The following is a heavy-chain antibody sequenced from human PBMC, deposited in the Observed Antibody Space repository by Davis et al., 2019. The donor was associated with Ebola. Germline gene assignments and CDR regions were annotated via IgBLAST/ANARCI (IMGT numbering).Heavy chain of an antibody. CDR2: IWYDGSNK. D-gene: IGHD3-22*01. V-gene: IGHV3-33*01. J-gene: IGHJ4*02. Sequence: PGGSLRLSCAASGFTFSSYGMHWVRQAPGKGLEWVAVIWYDGSNKYYADSVKGRFTISRDNSKNTLYLQMNSLRAEDTAVYYCAREEDSSGYYRNFDYWGQGTLVTVSS. CDR3: AREEDSSGYYRNFDY. CDR1: GFTFSSYG.